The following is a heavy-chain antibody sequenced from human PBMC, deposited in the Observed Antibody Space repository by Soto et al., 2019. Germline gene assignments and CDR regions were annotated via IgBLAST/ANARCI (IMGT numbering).Heavy chain of an antibody. V-gene: IGHV1-24*01. J-gene: IGHJ6*02. CDR3: ARMHRGTYYDFWSGYPDGMDV. CDR2: FDPEDGET. CDR1: GYTLTELS. Sequence: ASVKVSCKVSGYTLTELSMHWVRQAPGKGLEWMGGFDPEDGETIYAQKFQGRVTMTEDTSTDTAYMELSSLRSEDTAVYYCARMHRGTYYDFWSGYPDGMDVWGQGTTVPVSS. D-gene: IGHD3-3*01.